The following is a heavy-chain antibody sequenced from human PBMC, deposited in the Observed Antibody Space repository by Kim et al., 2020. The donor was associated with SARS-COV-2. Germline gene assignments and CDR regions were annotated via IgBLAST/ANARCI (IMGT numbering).Heavy chain of an antibody. CDR1: GGSISSNSYY. J-gene: IGHJ4*02. Sequence: SETLSLTCTVSGGSISSNSYYWGWIRQSPGKGLEWIGCIYYSGSTEYNPSLKSRVTISVNTSKNQFSLKLSSVTAADTAVYYCATYLTGFYPGYFDYWGQGTLVTVSS. D-gene: IGHD3-9*01. CDR2: IYYSGST. CDR3: ATYLTGFYPGYFDY. V-gene: IGHV4-39*01.